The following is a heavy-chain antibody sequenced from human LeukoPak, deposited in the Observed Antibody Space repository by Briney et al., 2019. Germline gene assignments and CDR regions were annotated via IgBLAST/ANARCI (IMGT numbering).Heavy chain of an antibody. D-gene: IGHD6-13*01. CDR3: TRLGSSWYEVYYYYYMDV. V-gene: IGHV3-73*01. CDR2: IRSKANSYAT. J-gene: IGHJ6*03. CDR1: GFTFSGSA. Sequence: GGSLKLSCAASGFTFSGSAMHWVRQASGKGLEWVGRIRSKANSYATAYAASVKGRSTISRDDSKNTAYLQMNSLKTEDTAVYYCTRLGSSWYEVYYYYYMDVWGKGTTVTVSS.